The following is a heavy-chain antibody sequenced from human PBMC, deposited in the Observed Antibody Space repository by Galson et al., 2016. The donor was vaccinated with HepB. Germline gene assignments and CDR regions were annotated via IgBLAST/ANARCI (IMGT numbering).Heavy chain of an antibody. Sequence: ETLSLTCTVSGDSISSDYWSWIRQPPGKGPEWIGYIYYSGSTNYNPSLKIRVTISVDTAKNQFSLKLNSVTAADTAVYYCARGDYDTRGYTMTFDYWGQGTLVTVFS. J-gene: IGHJ4*02. D-gene: IGHD3-22*01. V-gene: IGHV4-59*01. CDR3: ARGDYDTRGYTMTFDY. CDR2: IYYSGST. CDR1: GDSISSDY.